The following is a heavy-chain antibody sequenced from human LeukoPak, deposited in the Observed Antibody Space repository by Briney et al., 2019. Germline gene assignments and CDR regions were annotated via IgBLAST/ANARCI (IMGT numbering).Heavy chain of an antibody. V-gene: IGHV3-48*02. J-gene: IGHJ6*03. CDR1: GFTFSRDS. Sequence: GGSLRLSCAASGFTFSRDSMNWVRQAPGKGLEWVSYINGGSSPIYYADSVRGRFTISRDNSRDTLYFQMNSLIYEDTAVYYCAKTGFQWGEYFYYMDVWGKGTTVTVSS. CDR2: INGGSSPI. CDR3: AKTGFQWGEYFYYMDV. D-gene: IGHD1-14*01.